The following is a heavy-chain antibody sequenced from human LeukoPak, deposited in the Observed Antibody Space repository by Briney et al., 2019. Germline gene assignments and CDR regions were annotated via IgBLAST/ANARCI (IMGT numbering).Heavy chain of an antibody. V-gene: IGHV3-48*03. J-gene: IGHJ4*02. CDR3: TRDAGTRLKYSFGYADY. D-gene: IGHD5-18*01. CDR2: ISSSGATI. CDR1: GFTFHNYE. Sequence: PGGSLRLSCVASGFTFHNYEMNWVRQAPGKGLEWVSYISSSGATIYYADAVKGRFTISRDNAKSSLYLQMNSLRAEDTAVYYCTRDAGTRLKYSFGYADYWGQGALVTVSS.